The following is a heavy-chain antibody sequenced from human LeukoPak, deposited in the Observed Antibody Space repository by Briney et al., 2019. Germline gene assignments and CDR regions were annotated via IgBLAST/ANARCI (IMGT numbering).Heavy chain of an antibody. D-gene: IGHD3-22*01. J-gene: IGHJ4*02. CDR3: ARGRDYYDSSGYLQYYFDY. CDR1: GGSFSGYY. V-gene: IGHV4-34*01. Sequence: EASETLSLTCAVYGGSFSGYYWSWIRQPPGKGLEWIGEIKHSGSTNYNPSLKSRVTISVDTSKNQFSLKLSSVTAADTAVYYCARGRDYYDSSGYLQYYFDYWGQGTLVTVSS. CDR2: IKHSGST.